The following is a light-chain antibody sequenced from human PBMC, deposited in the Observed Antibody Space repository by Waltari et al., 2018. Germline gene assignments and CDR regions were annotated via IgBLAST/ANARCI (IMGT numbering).Light chain of an antibody. CDR1: QSLLHSNGNIY. CDR3: MQTLQTPLT. V-gene: IGKV2-28*01. J-gene: IGKJ4*01. CDR2: LGS. Sequence: DIVMTQSPLSLPVTPGEPASISCTSRQSLLHSNGNIYVDWYLQKPGQSPRLLIYLGSNRASGVPDRFGGSGSGTDFTLKISRVEAEDVGVYYCMQTLQTPLTFGGGTKVEIK.